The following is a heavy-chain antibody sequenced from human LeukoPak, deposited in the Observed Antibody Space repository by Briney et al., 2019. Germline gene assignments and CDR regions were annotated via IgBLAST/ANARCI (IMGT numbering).Heavy chain of an antibody. CDR2: IYTDGNT. V-gene: IGHV3-66*01. CDR1: GFTVSRNY. CDR3: ARGDGYNFFDS. J-gene: IGHJ4*02. D-gene: IGHD5-24*01. Sequence: QPGGSLRLSSAASGFTVSRNYMSWVRQAPGKGLERVSVIYTDGNTYYADSVRGRFTIPRDNSKNTVYLQMNSLRAEDTAVYYCARGDGYNFFDSWGQGTLVTVSS.